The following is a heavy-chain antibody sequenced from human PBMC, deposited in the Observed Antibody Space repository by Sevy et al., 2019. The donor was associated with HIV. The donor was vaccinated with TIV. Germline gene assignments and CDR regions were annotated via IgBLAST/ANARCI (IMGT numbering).Heavy chain of an antibody. J-gene: IGHJ4*02. D-gene: IGHD3-3*01. CDR3: ARGGTIFGLVRHYFDY. Sequence: GGSLRLSCAASGFSVNSNYMTWVRQAPGKGLDWVSIIYSDGSTKYADALKGRFTISRDNSKNTMYLQMNSLRVEDTALYYCARGGTIFGLVRHYFDYWGQGTLVTVSS. CDR2: IYSDGST. V-gene: IGHV3-66*01. CDR1: GFSVNSNY.